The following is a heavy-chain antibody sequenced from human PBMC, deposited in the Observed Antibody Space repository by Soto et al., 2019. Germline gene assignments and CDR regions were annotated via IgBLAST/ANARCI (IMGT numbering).Heavy chain of an antibody. Sequence: GGSLRLSCAASGFTFSNAWMNWVRQAPGKGLEWVGRIKSKTDGGTTDYAAPVKGRFTISRDDSKNTLYLQMNSLKTEDTAVYYCTTDSPGLYDSSVLVVDSYYYYYYGMDVWGQGTTVTVSS. D-gene: IGHD3-22*01. V-gene: IGHV3-15*07. J-gene: IGHJ6*02. CDR2: IKSKTDGGTT. CDR3: TTDSPGLYDSSVLVVDSYYYYYYGMDV. CDR1: GFTFSNAW.